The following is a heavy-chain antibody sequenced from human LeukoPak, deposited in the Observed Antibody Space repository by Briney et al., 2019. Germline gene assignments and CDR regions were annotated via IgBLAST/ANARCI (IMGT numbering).Heavy chain of an antibody. J-gene: IGHJ6*02. CDR3: ARKYYDFWSGYSYGMDV. Sequence: PGRSLRLSCAASGFTFDDYAMHWVRQAPGKGLEWVSYISSSGSTIYYADSVKGRFTISRDNAKNSLYLQMNSLRAEDTAVYYCARKYYDFWSGYSYGMDVWGQGTTVTVSS. V-gene: IGHV3-11*01. CDR2: ISSSGSTI. CDR1: GFTFDDYA. D-gene: IGHD3-3*01.